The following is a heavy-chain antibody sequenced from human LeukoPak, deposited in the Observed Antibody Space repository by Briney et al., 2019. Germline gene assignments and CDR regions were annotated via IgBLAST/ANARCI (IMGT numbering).Heavy chain of an antibody. CDR3: AKDPSPQPVAKKGYYFDY. Sequence: GSLRLSCAASGFTFSAYGMHWVRQAPGKGLEWVAFIRFDGTNKYYADSVKGRFTISRDNSKNTLYLQMNSLRPEDTAVYYCAKDPSPQPVAKKGYYFDYWGQGTLVTVSS. D-gene: IGHD2-2*01. V-gene: IGHV3-30*02. CDR1: GFTFSAYG. J-gene: IGHJ4*02. CDR2: IRFDGTNK.